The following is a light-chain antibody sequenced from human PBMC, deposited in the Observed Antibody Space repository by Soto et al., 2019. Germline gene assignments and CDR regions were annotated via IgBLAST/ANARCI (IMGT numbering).Light chain of an antibody. J-gene: IGLJ2*01. CDR2: QDS. CDR1: KLGAKY. V-gene: IGLV3-1*01. Sequence: SYELTQPPSVSVSPGQTASITCSGDKLGAKYACRYQQKPGQSPVLVIYQDSKRPSGIPERFSGSNSGNTATLTISGTQAMDEADYYCQAWDSSSGVVFGGGTKRTVL. CDR3: QAWDSSSGVV.